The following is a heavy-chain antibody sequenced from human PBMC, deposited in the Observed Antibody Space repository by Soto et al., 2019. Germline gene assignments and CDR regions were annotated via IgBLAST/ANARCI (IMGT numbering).Heavy chain of an antibody. CDR1: GGSISSGDYY. CDR3: ARDVSSSWYLDY. CDR2: IYYSGST. V-gene: IGHV4-30-4*01. D-gene: IGHD6-13*01. J-gene: IGHJ4*02. Sequence: SETLSLTCTVSGGSISSGDYYWSWIRQPPGKGLEWIGYIYYSGSTYYNPSLKSRVTISVDTSKNQFSLKLSSVTAADTAVYYCARDVSSSWYLDYWGQGTLVTVSS.